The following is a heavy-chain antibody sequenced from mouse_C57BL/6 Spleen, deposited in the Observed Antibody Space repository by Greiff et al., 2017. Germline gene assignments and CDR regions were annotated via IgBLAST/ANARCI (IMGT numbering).Heavy chain of an antibody. V-gene: IGHV1-76*01. CDR1: GYTFTDYY. J-gene: IGHJ4*01. D-gene: IGHD1-1*01. Sequence: LVESGAELVRPGASVKLSCKASGYTFTDYYINWVKQRPGQGLEWIARIYPGSGNTYYNEKFKGKATLTAEKSSSTAYMQLSSLTSEDSAVYFCARLFITTPYAMDYWGQGTSVTVSS. CDR3: ARLFITTPYAMDY. CDR2: IYPGSGNT.